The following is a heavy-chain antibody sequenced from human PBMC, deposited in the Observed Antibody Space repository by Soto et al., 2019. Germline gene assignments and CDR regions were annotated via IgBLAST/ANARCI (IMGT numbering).Heavy chain of an antibody. CDR3: ARASETAMGVYGLAV. Sequence: ASVKVSCKASGYSFTSYYMHWVRQAPGQRPEWMGVIGPRGGTTTYTQKLQGRLRFTRDTSTSTLYMDLSSLRPDDTAVYFCARASETAMGVYGLAVWGQGTSVTVSS. V-gene: IGHV1-46*01. D-gene: IGHD5-18*01. CDR2: IGPRGGTT. CDR1: GYSFTSYY. J-gene: IGHJ6*02.